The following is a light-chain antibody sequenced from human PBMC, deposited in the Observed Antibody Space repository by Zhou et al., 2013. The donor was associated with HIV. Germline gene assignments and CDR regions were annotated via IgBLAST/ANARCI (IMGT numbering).Light chain of an antibody. Sequence: DIQMTQSPSTLSASVGDSVTITCRASQSVSVYLAWHQQRPGGAPKVLIYKASTLASGVPSRFSGSGSGTDFTLTISSLQPEDFAAYYCQQTKSFPLTFGGGTKVEIK. CDR3: QQTKSFPLT. V-gene: IGKV1-5*03. CDR2: KAS. CDR1: QSVSVY. J-gene: IGKJ4*01.